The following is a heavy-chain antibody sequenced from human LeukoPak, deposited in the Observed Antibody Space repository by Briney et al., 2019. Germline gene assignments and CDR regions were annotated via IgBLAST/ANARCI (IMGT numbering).Heavy chain of an antibody. CDR3: ARVAAAFYCSGGSCYVDY. D-gene: IGHD2-15*01. V-gene: IGHV1-2*02. Sequence: GASVKVSCTASGYTFTGYYMHWVRQAPGQGLEWMGWINPNSGGTNYAQKFQGRVTMTRDTSISTAYMELSRLRSDDTAVYYCARVAAAFYCSGGSCYVDYWGQGTLVTVSS. CDR2: INPNSGGT. J-gene: IGHJ4*02. CDR1: GYTFTGYY.